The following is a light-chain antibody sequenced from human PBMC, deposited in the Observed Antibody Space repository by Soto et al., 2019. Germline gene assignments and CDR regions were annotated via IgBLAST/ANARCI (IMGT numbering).Light chain of an antibody. CDR1: QSISSY. CDR3: QKTYSAPQT. J-gene: IGKJ1*01. Sequence: IQMTHSPSDLFAFVGHTVKITFRASQSISSYLNWYQQKPGKAPNLLIYATSSLQGGVPSRFSGSGSGTDFTLTISSLQAEDFATYFCQKTYSAPQTFGKGNKVDIK. V-gene: IGKV1-39*01. CDR2: ATS.